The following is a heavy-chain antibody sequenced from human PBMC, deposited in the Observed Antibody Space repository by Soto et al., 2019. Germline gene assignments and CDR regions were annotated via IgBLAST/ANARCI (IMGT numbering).Heavy chain of an antibody. CDR1: GYTFSSYF. CDR2: ISAYNGNT. V-gene: IGHV1-18*01. J-gene: IGHJ4*02. CDR3: SSTLPPVDY. Sequence: QVQLVQSGAEVKKPGASVKVSCKASGYTFSSYFISWVRQAPGQGLEWMGWISAYNGNTNYAQNLPGRVTMNTDTSKGITYIELRNLRYADTAVYSWSSTLPPVDYWGQGTLVTVSS.